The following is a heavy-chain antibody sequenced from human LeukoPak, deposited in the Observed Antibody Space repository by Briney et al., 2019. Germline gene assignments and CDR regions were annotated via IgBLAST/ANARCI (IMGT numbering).Heavy chain of an antibody. V-gene: IGHV1-2*02. D-gene: IGHD2-21*01. CDR3: ARPPKLFPRPFDY. CDR1: GYTFTGYY. Sequence: ASVKVSCKASGYTFTGYYMRWVRQAPGQGLEWMGWINPNSGGTNYAQKFQGRVTMTRDTSISTAYMELSRLRSDDTAVYYCARPPKLFPRPFDYWGQGTLVTVSS. CDR2: INPNSGGT. J-gene: IGHJ4*02.